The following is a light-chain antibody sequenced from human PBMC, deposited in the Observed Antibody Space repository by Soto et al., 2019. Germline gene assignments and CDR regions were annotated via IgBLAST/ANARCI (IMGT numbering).Light chain of an antibody. J-gene: IGKJ1*01. CDR3: QHYNSYPWT. CDR2: HAS. CDR1: QTINNW. V-gene: IGKV1-5*01. Sequence: DIQMTQSPSTLSACIGDRVTITCRASQTINNWLAWYQQKPGKAPNLLIYHASNLETGVPSRFSGSAFGTEFTLTISSLQPDDFATYYCQHYNSYPWTFGQGTKVEIK.